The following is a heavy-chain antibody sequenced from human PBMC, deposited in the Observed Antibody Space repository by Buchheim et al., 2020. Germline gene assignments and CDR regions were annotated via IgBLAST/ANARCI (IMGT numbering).Heavy chain of an antibody. CDR2: IYISVTT. CDR1: GGSISSASYY. Sequence: QVQLQESGPRLVKPSQTLSLTCTVSGGSISSASYYWTWIRQPAGKGLEWIGRIYISVTTNYNPSLQSRVTISVDTSKNQFSLKLSSMTAADTAIYYCASLGRFDSWGQGTL. CDR3: ASLGRFDS. J-gene: IGHJ4*02. D-gene: IGHD7-27*01. V-gene: IGHV4-61*02.